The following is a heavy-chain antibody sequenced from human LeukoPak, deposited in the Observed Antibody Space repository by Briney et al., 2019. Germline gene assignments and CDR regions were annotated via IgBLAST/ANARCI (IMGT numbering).Heavy chain of an antibody. V-gene: IGHV4-34*01. D-gene: IGHD2-2*01. CDR1: GGSFSGYY. J-gene: IGHJ4*02. CDR3: ARGRQSHCSSTSCYRRVFDY. Sequence: PSETLSPTCAVYGGSFSGYYWSWIRQPPGKGLEWIGEINHSGSTNYNPSLKSRVTISVDTSKNQFSLKLSSVTAADTAVYYCARGRQSHCSSTSCYRRVFDYWGQGTLVTVSS. CDR2: INHSGST.